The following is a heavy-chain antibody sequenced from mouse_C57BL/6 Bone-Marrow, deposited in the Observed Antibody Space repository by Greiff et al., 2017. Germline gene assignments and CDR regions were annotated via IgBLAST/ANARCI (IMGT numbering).Heavy chain of an antibody. CDR1: GYTFTSYW. J-gene: IGHJ1*03. Sequence: QVQLQQPGAELVKPGASVKLSCKASGYTFTSYWMQWVKQRPGQGLEWIGEIDPSDSYTNYNQKFKGKATLTVDTSSSTAYMQLSSLTSEDAGVYYCARRLRQGFDVWGTGTTVTVSS. CDR2: IDPSDSYT. CDR3: ARRLRQGFDV. V-gene: IGHV1-50*01. D-gene: IGHD2-4*01.